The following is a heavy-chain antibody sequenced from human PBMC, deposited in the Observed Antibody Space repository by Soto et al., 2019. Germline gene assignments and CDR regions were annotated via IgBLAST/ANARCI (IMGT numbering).Heavy chain of an antibody. CDR1: GFTFSSYW. CDR3: ARDNRKRVPSYFDY. V-gene: IGHV3-7*03. CDR2: IKQDGSEK. J-gene: IGHJ4*02. Sequence: QPGGSLRLSCAASGFTFSSYWMSWVRQAPGKGLEWVANIKQDGSEKYYVDSVKGRFTISRDTAKNSLYLQMNSLRAEDTAVYYCARDNRKRVPSYFDYWGQGTLVTVSS.